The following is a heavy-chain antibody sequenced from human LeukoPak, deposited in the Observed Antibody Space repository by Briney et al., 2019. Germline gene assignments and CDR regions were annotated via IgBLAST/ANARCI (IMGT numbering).Heavy chain of an antibody. D-gene: IGHD2-15*01. CDR2: INHSGST. Sequence: SETLSLTCAVYGGSFSGYYWSWIRQPPGKGLEWMGEINHSGSTNYNPSLKSRVTISVETSKNQFSLKLSSVTAADTAVYYCARASYCSGGSCYFLPFHWGQGTLVTVSS. V-gene: IGHV4-34*01. J-gene: IGHJ4*02. CDR1: GGSFSGYY. CDR3: ARASYCSGGSCYFLPFH.